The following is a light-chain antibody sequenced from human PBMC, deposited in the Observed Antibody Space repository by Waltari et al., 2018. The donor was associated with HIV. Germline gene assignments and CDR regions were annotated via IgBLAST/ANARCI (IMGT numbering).Light chain of an antibody. Sequence: DIQLTQSPSFLSASVGDRVTITCRASQGISSYLAWYQQKPGKVPKLLIYGASTLQSGVPSRFSGSGSGTEFTLTINRLEPEDSAVYYCQHFGGSSGLTFGGGTKVEIK. J-gene: IGKJ4*01. CDR3: QHFGGSSGLT. V-gene: IGKV1-9*01. CDR1: QGISSY. CDR2: GAS.